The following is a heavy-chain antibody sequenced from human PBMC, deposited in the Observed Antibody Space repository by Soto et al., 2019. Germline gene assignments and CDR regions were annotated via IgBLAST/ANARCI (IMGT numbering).Heavy chain of an antibody. V-gene: IGHV3-23*01. Sequence: GGSLRLSCAASGFTFSNYAMSWVRQAPGKGLEWVSAISGSGGSTYYADSVKGRFTISRDNSKNTLYLQMNSLRAEDTAVYYCAKDLPTVTSSYSYYYMDVWGKGTTVTVSS. D-gene: IGHD4-17*01. CDR3: AKDLPTVTSSYSYYYMDV. J-gene: IGHJ6*03. CDR2: ISGSGGST. CDR1: GFTFSNYA.